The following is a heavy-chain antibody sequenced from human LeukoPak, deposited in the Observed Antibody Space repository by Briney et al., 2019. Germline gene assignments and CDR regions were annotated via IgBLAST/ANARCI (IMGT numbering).Heavy chain of an antibody. CDR1: GFTFSSYS. Sequence: GGSLRLSCAASGFTFSSYSMNWVRQAPGKGLEWVSSISSSSSYIYYADSVKGRFTISRDNAKNSLYLQMNSLRAEDTAVYCCARRGYRGVPAAMDPYYYYGMDVWGQGTTVTVSS. CDR2: ISSSSSYI. CDR3: ARRGYRGVPAAMDPYYYYGMDV. J-gene: IGHJ6*02. D-gene: IGHD2-2*01. V-gene: IGHV3-21*01.